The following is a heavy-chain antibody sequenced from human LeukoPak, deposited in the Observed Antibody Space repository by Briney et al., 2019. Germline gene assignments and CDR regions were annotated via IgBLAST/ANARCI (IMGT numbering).Heavy chain of an antibody. CDR2: ISGADTTT. CDR1: GFTFNTYA. V-gene: IGHV3-23*01. D-gene: IGHD1-1*01. CDR3: AKGHDTRTATLEF. J-gene: IGHJ4*02. Sequence: GGSLRLSCAASGFTFNTYAMNWVRQAPGKGLEWVSAISGADTTTFYADSVKGRFTISRDNSKNTLYLQMNSLRAEDTAVYYCAKGHDTRTATLEFWGQGTLVTVSS.